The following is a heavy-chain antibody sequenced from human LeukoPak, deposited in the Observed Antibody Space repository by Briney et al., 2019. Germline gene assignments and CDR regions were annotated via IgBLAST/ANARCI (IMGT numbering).Heavy chain of an antibody. CDR1: GGSFSGYY. CDR3: ARDPYGNFDY. Sequence: PSETLSLTCVVYGGSFSGYYWSWIRQPPGKGLEWIGEINHSGSTNYNPSLKSRVTISVDTSKNQFSLKLSSVTAADTAVYYCARDPYGNFDYWGQGTLVTVSS. CDR2: INHSGST. J-gene: IGHJ4*02. D-gene: IGHD3-16*01. V-gene: IGHV4-34*01.